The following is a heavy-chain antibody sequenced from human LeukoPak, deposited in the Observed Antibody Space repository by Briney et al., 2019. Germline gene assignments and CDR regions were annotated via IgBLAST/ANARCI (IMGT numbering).Heavy chain of an antibody. D-gene: IGHD5-18*01. CDR1: GYTLTELS. CDR2: FDPEDGET. CDR3: ARDVDTAMARRGRFFDY. J-gene: IGHJ4*02. Sequence: GASVKVSCKVSGYTLTELSMHWVRQAPGKGLEWKGGFDPEDGETIYAQKFQGRVTMTEDTSTDTAYMELRSLRSDDTAVYYCARDVDTAMARRGRFFDYWGQGTLVTVSS. V-gene: IGHV1-24*01.